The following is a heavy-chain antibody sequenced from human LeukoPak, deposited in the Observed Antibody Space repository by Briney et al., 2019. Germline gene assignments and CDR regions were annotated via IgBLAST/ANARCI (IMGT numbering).Heavy chain of an antibody. V-gene: IGHV4-59*08. D-gene: IGHD6-13*01. Sequence: SETLSLTCTVSGGSISSYYWSWIRQPPGKGLEWIGYIYCSGSTNYNPSLKSRVTISVDTSKNQFSLKLSSVTAADTAVYYCARHGVGSSSWYIVDYWGQGTLVTVSS. CDR1: GGSISSYY. J-gene: IGHJ4*02. CDR3: ARHGVGSSSWYIVDY. CDR2: IYCSGST.